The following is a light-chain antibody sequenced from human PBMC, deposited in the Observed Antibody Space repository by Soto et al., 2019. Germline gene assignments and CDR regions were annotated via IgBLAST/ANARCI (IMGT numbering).Light chain of an antibody. V-gene: IGKV3-15*01. CDR3: QPYNNWPLT. Sequence: EIVLTQSPGTLSLSPGERATLSCRASQSVSSSYLAWYQQKPGQAPRLLISGASAGATGIPARFSGSGSGTEFTLTINSLQSEDFAIYYCQPYNNWPLTFGGGTKVDIK. CDR2: GAS. J-gene: IGKJ4*01. CDR1: QSVSSSY.